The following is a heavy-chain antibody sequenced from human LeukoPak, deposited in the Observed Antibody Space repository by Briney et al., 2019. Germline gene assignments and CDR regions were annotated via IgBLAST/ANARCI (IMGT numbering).Heavy chain of an antibody. CDR3: ARAWGGTYYYDSSGYYFVY. CDR1: GFTFSDYY. J-gene: IGHJ4*02. D-gene: IGHD3-22*01. CDR2: ISSSGSTI. Sequence: GGSLRLSCAASGFTFSDYYMSWIRQAPGKGLEWVSYISSSGSTIYYADSVKGRFTISRDNAKNSLYLQMNSLRAEDTAVYYCARAWGGTYYYDSSGYYFVYWGQGTLVTVSS. V-gene: IGHV3-11*01.